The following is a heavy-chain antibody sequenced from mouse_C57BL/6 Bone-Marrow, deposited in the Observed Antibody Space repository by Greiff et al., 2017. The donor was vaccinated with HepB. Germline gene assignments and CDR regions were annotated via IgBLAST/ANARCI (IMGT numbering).Heavy chain of an antibody. J-gene: IGHJ2*01. Sequence: VQLKESGPELVKPGASVKIPCKASGYTFTDYNMDWVKQSHGKSLEWIGDINPNNGGTIYNQKFKSKATLTVDKSSSTAYMELRSLTSEDSAVYYCATMVTTRFDYWGQGTTLTVSS. CDR3: ATMVTTRFDY. V-gene: IGHV1-18*01. CDR1: GYTFTDYN. CDR2: INPNNGGT. D-gene: IGHD2-2*01.